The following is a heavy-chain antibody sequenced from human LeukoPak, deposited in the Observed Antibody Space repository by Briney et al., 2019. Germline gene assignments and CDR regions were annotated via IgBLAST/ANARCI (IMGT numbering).Heavy chain of an antibody. Sequence: SETLSLTCAVSGGPISSGGYSWSWIRQPPGKGLEWIGYIYHSGSTYYNPSLKSRVTISVDTSKNHFSLKLSSVTAADTAVYYCARDHAITIFGVVMPFDYWGQGTLVTVSS. J-gene: IGHJ4*02. CDR3: ARDHAITIFGVVMPFDY. D-gene: IGHD3-3*01. CDR1: GGPISSGGYS. V-gene: IGHV4-30-2*01. CDR2: IYHSGST.